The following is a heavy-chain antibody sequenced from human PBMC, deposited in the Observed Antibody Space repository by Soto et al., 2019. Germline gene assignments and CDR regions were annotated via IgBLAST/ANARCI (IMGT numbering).Heavy chain of an antibody. Sequence: GVSLKISCKGSGYRFTSYWSGWVRQMPGKGLEWMGIIYPGDSDTRYSPSFQGQVTISADKSISTAYLQWSSLKASDTAMYYCARHNDWNYYFDYWGQGTLVTVS. D-gene: IGHD1-7*01. CDR1: GYRFTSYW. J-gene: IGHJ4*02. V-gene: IGHV5-51*01. CDR3: ARHNDWNYYFDY. CDR2: IYPGDSDT.